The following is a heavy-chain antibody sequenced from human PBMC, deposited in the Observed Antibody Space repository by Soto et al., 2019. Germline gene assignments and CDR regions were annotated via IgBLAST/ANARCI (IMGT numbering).Heavy chain of an antibody. CDR1: GGTFSSYA. V-gene: IGHV1-69*13. CDR3: ATRDGYNYAPAY. Sequence: RASVKVSCKASGGTFSSYAISWVRQAPGQGLEWMGGIIPIFGTANYAQKFQGRVTITADESTSTAYMELSSLRSEDTAVYYCATRDGYNYAPAYWGQGTLVTVSS. CDR2: IIPIFGTA. J-gene: IGHJ4*02. D-gene: IGHD5-12*01.